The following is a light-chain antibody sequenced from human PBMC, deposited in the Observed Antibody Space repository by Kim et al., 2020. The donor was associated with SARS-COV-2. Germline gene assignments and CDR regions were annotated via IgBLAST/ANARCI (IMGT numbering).Light chain of an antibody. J-gene: IGLJ2*01. CDR2: SDN. CDR3: QVWDTNNNRG. CDR1: NIGIKG. Sequence: APGKTAKITCGGKNIGIKGVHWYRQRPGQAPVLVIHSDNDRPSGIPERISGFNSEDTATLTISGVEAGDEADYYCQVWDTNNNRGFGGGTQLTVL. V-gene: IGLV3-21*04.